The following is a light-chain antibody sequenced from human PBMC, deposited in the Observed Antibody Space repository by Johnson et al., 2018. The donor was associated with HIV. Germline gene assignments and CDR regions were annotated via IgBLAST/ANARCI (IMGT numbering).Light chain of an antibody. V-gene: IGLV1-51*01. CDR2: DNN. J-gene: IGLJ1*01. CDR3: GTWDSSLGKV. Sequence: QSVLTQPPSVSAAPGQKVTISCSGTSSNIGNHYVSWYQLLPGTAPKLLIYDNNKRPSGIPDRFSGSKSGTSATLGITGLQTGDEADYYCGTWDSSLGKVVGTGTKVTVL. CDR1: SSNIGNHY.